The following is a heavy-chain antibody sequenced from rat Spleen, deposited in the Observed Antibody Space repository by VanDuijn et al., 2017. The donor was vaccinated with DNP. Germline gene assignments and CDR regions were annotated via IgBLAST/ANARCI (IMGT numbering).Heavy chain of an antibody. CDR1: GFTFSAYY. CDR3: ARHEDYSSYIYGFAY. CDR2: IGSPAYAP. V-gene: IGHV5S11*01. J-gene: IGHJ3*01. Sequence: EVQLVESGGGLVQPGRSLKLSCAASGFTFSAYYMAWVRQAPAKGLEWVAYIGSPAYAPYYTDSVKGRFAISRDNAKSTLYLQMDSLRSEETATYHCARHEDYSSYIYGFAYWGQGTLVTVSS. D-gene: IGHD1-2*01.